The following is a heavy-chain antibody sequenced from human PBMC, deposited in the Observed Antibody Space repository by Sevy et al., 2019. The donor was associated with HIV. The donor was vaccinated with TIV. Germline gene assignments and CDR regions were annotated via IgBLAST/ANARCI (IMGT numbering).Heavy chain of an antibody. CDR1: GGSISSYY. Sequence: SETVSLTCTVSGGSISSYYWSWIRQPAGKGLEWIGRIYTSGSTNYNPSLKSRVTMSVDTSKNQFSLKLSSVTAADTAVYYCARHSYYYGSGSYYNVVSSWFDPWGQGTLVTVSS. CDR2: IYTSGST. CDR3: ARHSYYYGSGSYYNVVSSWFDP. J-gene: IGHJ5*02. V-gene: IGHV4-4*07. D-gene: IGHD3-10*01.